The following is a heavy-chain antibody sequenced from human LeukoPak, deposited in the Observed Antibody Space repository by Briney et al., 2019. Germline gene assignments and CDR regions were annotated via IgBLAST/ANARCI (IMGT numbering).Heavy chain of an antibody. CDR2: INHSGST. CDR3: ARGRGYCSSTSCYEVDY. J-gene: IGHJ4*02. D-gene: IGHD2-2*01. CDR1: GGSFSGYY. V-gene: IGHV4-34*01. Sequence: PSETLSLTCAVYGGSFSGYYWSWIRQPPGKGLEWIGEINHSGSTYYNPSLKSRVTISVDRSKNQFSLKLSSVTAADTAVYYCARGRGYCSSTSCYEVDYWGQGTLVTVSS.